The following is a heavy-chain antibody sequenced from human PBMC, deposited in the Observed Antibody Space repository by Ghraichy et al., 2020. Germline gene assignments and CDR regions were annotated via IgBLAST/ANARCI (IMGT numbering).Heavy chain of an antibody. D-gene: IGHD6-13*01. Sequence: SVKVSCKASGGTFSSYTISWVRQAPGQGLEWMGRIIPILGIANYAQKFQGRVTITADKSTSTAYMELSSLRSEDTAVYYCARPLAAAGFHYYGMDVWGQGTTVTVSS. CDR1: GGTFSSYT. V-gene: IGHV1-69*02. CDR2: IIPILGIA. CDR3: ARPLAAAGFHYYGMDV. J-gene: IGHJ6*02.